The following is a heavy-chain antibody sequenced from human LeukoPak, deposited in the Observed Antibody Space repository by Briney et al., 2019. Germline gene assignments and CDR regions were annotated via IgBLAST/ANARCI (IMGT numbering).Heavy chain of an antibody. J-gene: IGHJ4*02. D-gene: IGHD4-11*01. CDR2: IYSGGST. CDR3: ARSTVTEHVGEYYFDY. V-gene: IGHV3-66*02. CDR1: GFTVSSNY. Sequence: GGSLRLSCAASGFTVSSNYMSWVRQAPGKGLEWVSVIYSGGSTYYADSVKGRFTISRDNSKDTLYLQMNSLRAEDTAVYYCARSTVTEHVGEYYFDYWGQGTLVTVSS.